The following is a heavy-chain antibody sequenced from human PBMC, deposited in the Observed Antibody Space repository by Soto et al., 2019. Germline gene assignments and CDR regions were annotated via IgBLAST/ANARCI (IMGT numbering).Heavy chain of an antibody. CDR1: GGSISSGGYY. V-gene: IGHV4-31*03. Sequence: SETLSLTCTVSGGSISSGGYYWSWIRQHPGKGLEWIGYIYYSGSTYYNPSLKSRVTISLDTSKNQFSLKLSSVTAADTAVYYCARVLIGGVIVWGTNWFDPWGQGTLVTVSS. J-gene: IGHJ5*02. CDR2: IYYSGST. D-gene: IGHD3-16*02. CDR3: ARVLIGGVIVWGTNWFDP.